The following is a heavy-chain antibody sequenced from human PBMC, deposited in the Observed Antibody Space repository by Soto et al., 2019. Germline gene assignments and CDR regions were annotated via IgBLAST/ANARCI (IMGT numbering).Heavy chain of an antibody. V-gene: IGHV3-48*02. CDR3: ARAAAANYYYGMDV. CDR2: ISSTSFTI. Sequence: GGSLRLSCAASGFTFSSYSMNWVRQAPGKGLEWVSYISSTSFTIYYADSVKGRFTISRDNAKKSLYLQMNSLRDEDTAVYYCARAAAANYYYGMDVWGQGTTVTVSS. D-gene: IGHD2-2*01. CDR1: GFTFSSYS. J-gene: IGHJ6*02.